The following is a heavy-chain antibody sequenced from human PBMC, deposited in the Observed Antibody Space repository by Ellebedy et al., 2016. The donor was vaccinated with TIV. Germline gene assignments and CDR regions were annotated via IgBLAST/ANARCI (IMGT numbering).Heavy chain of an antibody. CDR1: GYIFTNYY. V-gene: IGHV1-46*01. J-gene: IGHJ6*02. CDR2: IDPNYGTT. Sequence: AASVKVSCKASGYIFTNYYMHWARQAPGQGLEWMGVIDPNYGTTSYAQKFQGRVTMTSDTSTSTVYMRLSSLRSDDTAVYYCAREDLLSSSSSDHYGVDVWGQGTTVTVSS. D-gene: IGHD6-6*01. CDR3: AREDLLSSSSSDHYGVDV.